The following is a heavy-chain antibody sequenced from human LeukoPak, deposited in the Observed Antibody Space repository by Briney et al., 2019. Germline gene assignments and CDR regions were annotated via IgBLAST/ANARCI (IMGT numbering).Heavy chain of an antibody. Sequence: GGSLRLSCAVSGVIFDDYAMHWVRQAPGQGLEWVSGISWSSGSIGYADSVKGRFTISRDNAKNSLYLQMHSLRAEDTALYYCAKDMAAMANYFDYWGQGTLVTVSS. V-gene: IGHV3-9*01. D-gene: IGHD5-18*01. J-gene: IGHJ4*02. CDR3: AKDMAAMANYFDY. CDR1: GVIFDDYA. CDR2: ISWSSGSI.